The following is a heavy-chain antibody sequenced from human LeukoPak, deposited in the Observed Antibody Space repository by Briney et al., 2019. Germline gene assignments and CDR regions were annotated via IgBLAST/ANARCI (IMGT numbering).Heavy chain of an antibody. CDR3: ARAPSEVGGYYPEYFRH. CDR2: IKSVGST. J-gene: IGHJ1*01. Sequence: GGSLRLSCAASGFTFSSYWMHWVRQAPGKGLVWVSRIKSVGSTNYADSVKGRFTISRDNAKNTLSLQMNSLRAEDTGVYYCARAPSEVGGYYPEYFRHWGQGTLVTVSS. D-gene: IGHD3-22*01. V-gene: IGHV3-74*01. CDR1: GFTFSSYW.